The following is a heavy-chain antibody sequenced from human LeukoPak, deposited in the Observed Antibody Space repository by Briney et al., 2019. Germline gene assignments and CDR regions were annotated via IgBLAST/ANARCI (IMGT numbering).Heavy chain of an antibody. J-gene: IGHJ2*01. V-gene: IGHV4-4*02. CDR2: IYYSGST. Sequence: RTSGTLSLTCAVSGGSISSSNWWSWVRQPPGKGLEWIGYIYYSGSTNYNPSLKSRVTISVDTSKNQFSLKLSSVTAADTAVYYCARPVRHPAELGLSWYFDLWGRGTLVTVSS. CDR1: GGSISSSNW. D-gene: IGHD3-16*01. CDR3: ARPVRHPAELGLSWYFDL.